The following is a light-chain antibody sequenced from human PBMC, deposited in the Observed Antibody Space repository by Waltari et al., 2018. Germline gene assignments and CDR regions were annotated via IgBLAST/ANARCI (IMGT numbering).Light chain of an antibody. V-gene: IGLV8-61*01. CDR2: KGI. CDR1: LGPVSSTYY. CDR3: SMYMGSGVWV. Sequence: QTVVTQEPSLSVTTGGTVTLTCALRLGPVSSTYYPTGYPQTPGQPPRTLVYKGISRSSGVPDRFSCSILGNTAALTITGSQADDESDYYCSMYMGSGVWVFGGGTKLTVL. J-gene: IGLJ3*02.